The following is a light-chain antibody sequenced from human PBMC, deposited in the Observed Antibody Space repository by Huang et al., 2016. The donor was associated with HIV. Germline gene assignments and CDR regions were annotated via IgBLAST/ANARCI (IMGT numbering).Light chain of an antibody. J-gene: IGKJ1*01. CDR2: GAS. Sequence: AIQMTQSPSSLSASVGDRVTITCRASQGITVDLAWYQQKPGKAPKLLISGASTLRSGVPSRCSGSGSGTDFTLTISSLQPEDYATYYCLQDLNYPRTFGQGTKVEI. CDR1: QGITVD. CDR3: LQDLNYPRT. V-gene: IGKV1-6*01.